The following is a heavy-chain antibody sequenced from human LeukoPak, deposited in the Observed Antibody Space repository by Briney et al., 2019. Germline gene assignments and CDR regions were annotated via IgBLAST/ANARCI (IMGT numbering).Heavy chain of an antibody. J-gene: IGHJ3*02. Sequence: ASVKVSCKASGYTFTGYYMHWVRQAPGQGLEWMGWINPNSVGTNYVQKFQGRVTMTRDTSISTAYMELSRLRSDDTAVYYCASNYDILTGYSDPPHDAFDIWGQGTMVTVSS. CDR1: GYTFTGYY. CDR3: ASNYDILTGYSDPPHDAFDI. V-gene: IGHV1-2*02. CDR2: INPNSVGT. D-gene: IGHD3-9*01.